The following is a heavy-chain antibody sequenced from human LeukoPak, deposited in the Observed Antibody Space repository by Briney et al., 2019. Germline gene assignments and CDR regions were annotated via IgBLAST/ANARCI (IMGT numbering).Heavy chain of an antibody. CDR2: IDNSGNA. CDR3: ARERAGQWLAFDY. V-gene: IGHV4-4*07. Sequence: PSETLSFTCTVSSGSISSYYWSWIRQSAGKGLEWIGRIDNSGNANYNPSLESRVTMSVGTSKNQFSLKLSSVIAADTAVYFCARERAGQWLAFDYWGQGTLVTVSS. D-gene: IGHD6-19*01. CDR1: SGSISSYY. J-gene: IGHJ4*02.